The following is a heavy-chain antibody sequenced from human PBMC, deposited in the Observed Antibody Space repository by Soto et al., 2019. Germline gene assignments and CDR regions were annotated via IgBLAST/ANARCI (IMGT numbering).Heavy chain of an antibody. V-gene: IGHV3-30-3*01. D-gene: IGHD5-18*01. CDR3: ARALTKDTSMVLDSFHI. Sequence: GGSVGPSCVAPGVTFIINAMNWVGQAPGKGLEWVAVISYHGFNKFYADSVKGRFTISRDNSRNTLYLQMDSLRPEDTAVYYCARALTKDTSMVLDSFHIWGQGTKVTVSS. CDR2: ISYHGFNK. J-gene: IGHJ3*02. CDR1: GVTFIINA.